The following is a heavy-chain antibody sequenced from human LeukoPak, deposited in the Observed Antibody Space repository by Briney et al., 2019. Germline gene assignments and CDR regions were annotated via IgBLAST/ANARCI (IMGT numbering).Heavy chain of an antibody. CDR1: GGSISSGGYY. D-gene: IGHD2-2*01. CDR3: ASKRPVGYCSSTSCVPFDY. J-gene: IGHJ4*02. V-gene: IGHV4-30-2*01. Sequence: SQTLSLTCTVPGGSISSGGYYWSCIRQPPGKGLEWIGYIYHSGSTYYNPSLKSRVTISVDRSKHQFSLKLSSVTAADTAVYYCASKRPVGYCSSTSCVPFDYWGQGTLVTVSS. CDR2: IYHSGST.